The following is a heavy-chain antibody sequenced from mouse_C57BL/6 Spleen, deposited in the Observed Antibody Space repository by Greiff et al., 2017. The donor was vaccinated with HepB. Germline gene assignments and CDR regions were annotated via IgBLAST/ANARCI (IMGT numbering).Heavy chain of an antibody. CDR1: GYTFTSYW. V-gene: IGHV1-55*01. CDR2: IYPGSGST. Sequence: VQLQQSGAELVKPGASVKMSCKASGYTFTSYWITWVKQRPGQGLEWIGDIYPGSGSTNYNEKFKSKATLTVDTSSSTAYMQLSSLTSEDSAVYYCARNHDGSDYWYFDDWGTGTTVTVSS. D-gene: IGHD1-1*01. CDR3: ARNHDGSDYWYFDD. J-gene: IGHJ1*03.